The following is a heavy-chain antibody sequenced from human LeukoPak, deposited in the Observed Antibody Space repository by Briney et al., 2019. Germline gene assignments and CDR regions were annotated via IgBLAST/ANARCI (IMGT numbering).Heavy chain of an antibody. D-gene: IGHD1-26*01. CDR2: INHSGST. Sequence: PSETLSLTCAVYGGSFSGYYWSWIRQPPGKGLEWIGEINHSGSTNYNPSLKSRVTISVDTSKNQFSLKLSSVTAADTAVYYCATAPDPGELVFDYWGQGTLVTVSS. CDR1: GGSFSGYY. V-gene: IGHV4-34*01. J-gene: IGHJ4*02. CDR3: ATAPDPGELVFDY.